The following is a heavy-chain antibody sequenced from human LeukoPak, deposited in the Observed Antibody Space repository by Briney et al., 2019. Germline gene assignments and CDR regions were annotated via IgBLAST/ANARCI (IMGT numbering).Heavy chain of an antibody. CDR2: INPNSGGT. Sequence: ASVKVSCKASGYTFTGYYMHWVRQAPGQGLEWMGWINPNSGGTNYAQKFQGRVTMTRDTSISTAYMELSRLRSDDTAVYYCARPYDSSDPWGAFDIWGQGTMVTVSS. J-gene: IGHJ3*02. D-gene: IGHD3-22*01. V-gene: IGHV1-2*02. CDR1: GYTFTGYY. CDR3: ARPYDSSDPWGAFDI.